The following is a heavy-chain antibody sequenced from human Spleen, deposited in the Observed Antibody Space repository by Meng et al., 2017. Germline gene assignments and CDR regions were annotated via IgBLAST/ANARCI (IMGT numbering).Heavy chain of an antibody. Sequence: GSLRLSCTVSGYSISRGYYWGWIRQSPGKGLEWIGSIYQSGSTYYNPSLKSRVTMSADTSKNQFSPKLTSVTAADTAVYYCAGGAVVTLIFCHVMDVWGQGTTVTVSS. CDR1: GYSISRGYY. D-gene: IGHD2-21*02. V-gene: IGHV4-38-2*02. CDR3: AGGAVVTLIFCHVMDV. J-gene: IGHJ6*02. CDR2: IYQSGST.